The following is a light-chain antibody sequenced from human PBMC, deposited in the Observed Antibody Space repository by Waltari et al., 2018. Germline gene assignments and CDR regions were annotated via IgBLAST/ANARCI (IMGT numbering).Light chain of an antibody. CDR1: SSDVGNYDL. Sequence: QSALTQPASVSGSPGQSFTISCTGTSSDVGNYDLVYWYQQHPGKAPKLMIYEVTKRPSWVSNRFSGSKSGNTASLTVSGLQAEDEADYYCCSYAGSGTLVFGGGTKLTVL. CDR2: EVT. J-gene: IGLJ2*01. CDR3: CSYAGSGTLV. V-gene: IGLV2-23*02.